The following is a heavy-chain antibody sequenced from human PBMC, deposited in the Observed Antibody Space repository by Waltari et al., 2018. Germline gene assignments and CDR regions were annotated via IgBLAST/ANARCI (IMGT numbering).Heavy chain of an antibody. Sequence: QVQLQESGPGLVKPSETLSLTCTVSGGSISSHYWSWIRQPPGKGLEWIGYIYYSGSTNYNPSLKSRVTISVDTSKNQFSLKLSSVTAADTAVYYCARGPYYFDYWGQGTLVTVSS. CDR2: IYYSGST. J-gene: IGHJ4*02. V-gene: IGHV4-59*11. CDR3: ARGPYYFDY. CDR1: GGSISSHY.